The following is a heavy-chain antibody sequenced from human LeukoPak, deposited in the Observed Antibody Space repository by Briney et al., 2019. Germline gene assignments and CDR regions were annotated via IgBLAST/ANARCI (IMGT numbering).Heavy chain of an antibody. CDR3: AKDHGYVGSNWFDP. Sequence: ASVKVSCKASGYTFTDYYMHWVRQAPGQGLEWMGRISPNSGGTNYAQKFQGRVTMTRDTSISTAYMELSRLRSDDTAMYYCAKDHGYVGSNWFDPWGQGTLVTVSP. CDR2: ISPNSGGT. V-gene: IGHV1-2*06. D-gene: IGHD3-10*01. CDR1: GYTFTDYY. J-gene: IGHJ5*02.